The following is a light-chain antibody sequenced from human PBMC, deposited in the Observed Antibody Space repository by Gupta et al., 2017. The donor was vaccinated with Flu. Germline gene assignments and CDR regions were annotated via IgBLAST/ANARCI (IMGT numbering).Light chain of an antibody. CDR1: YSNIGSNN. J-gene: IGLJ1*01. V-gene: IGLV1-44*01. Sequence: QSVLTQPPAASGPPGQRLSITCSGGYSNIGSNNVNWYQHVAGTAPKFLIHSSNKRPSGVPDRFSASTSGTSASLAIRGLRSEDEAVYYCASWDDSLDGYVFGTGTEVTVL. CDR2: SSN. CDR3: ASWDDSLDGYV.